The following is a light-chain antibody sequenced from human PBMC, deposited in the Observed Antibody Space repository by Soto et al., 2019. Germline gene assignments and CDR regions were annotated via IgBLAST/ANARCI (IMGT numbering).Light chain of an antibody. Sequence: QSVLTQPPSVSGAPGQRVTISCTGSSSNIGTGYDVHWYQQLPGTAPKLLIYGNTNRPSGVPDRVSGSKSGTSASLAITGLQAEDEADYYCQSYASSLSGYVFGTGTKVTVL. V-gene: IGLV1-40*01. CDR1: SSNIGTGYD. J-gene: IGLJ1*01. CDR3: QSYASSLSGYV. CDR2: GNT.